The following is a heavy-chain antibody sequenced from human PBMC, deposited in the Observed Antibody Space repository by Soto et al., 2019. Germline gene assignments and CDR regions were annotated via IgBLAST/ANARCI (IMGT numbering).Heavy chain of an antibody. CDR1: GFTFSSSA. D-gene: IGHD1-7*01. V-gene: IGHV3-23*01. Sequence: GGSLRLSCAASGFTFSSSALNWVRQAPGKGLEWISTISGGGSSTYYADSVKGRFTISRDNSKNTLFLQMNSLRAEDTAVYYCAKHPGVTGTRPYYFDYWGQGTLVTVSS. CDR2: ISGGGSST. CDR3: AKHPGVTGTRPYYFDY. J-gene: IGHJ4*02.